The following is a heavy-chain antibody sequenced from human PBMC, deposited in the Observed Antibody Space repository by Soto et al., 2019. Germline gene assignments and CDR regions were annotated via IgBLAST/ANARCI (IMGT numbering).Heavy chain of an antibody. CDR1: GFTFSSYA. CDR2: ISGSGGST. V-gene: IGHV3-23*01. J-gene: IGHJ4*02. D-gene: IGHD3-22*01. CDR3: AKEYYYYDSSGYYYLYPLDY. Sequence: AGSLGLSCAASGFTFSSYAMSWVRQAPGKGLEWVSAISGSGGSTYYADSVKGRFTISRDNSKNTLYLQMNSLRAEDTAVYYCAKEYYYYDSSGYYYLYPLDYWGQGTPVTVSS.